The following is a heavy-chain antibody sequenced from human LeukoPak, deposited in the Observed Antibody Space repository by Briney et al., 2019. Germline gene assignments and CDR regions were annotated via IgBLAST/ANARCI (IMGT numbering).Heavy chain of an antibody. CDR3: AKASWVSSADAVL. V-gene: IGHV3-23*01. D-gene: IGHD3-16*01. CDR1: GFIFRDYA. J-gene: IGHJ4*02. Sequence: GGSLRLSCVASGFIFRDYAMSWVRQAPAEGLEWVSSLRGDGETFYTDSVKGRFTLSRDHSRSTVYLQLSNLRVEDTAVYYCAKASWVSSADAVLWGQGTLVTVS. CDR2: LRGDGET.